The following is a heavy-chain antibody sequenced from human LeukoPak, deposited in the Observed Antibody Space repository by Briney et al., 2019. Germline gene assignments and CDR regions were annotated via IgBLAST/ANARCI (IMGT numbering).Heavy chain of an antibody. D-gene: IGHD3-22*01. J-gene: IGHJ4*02. CDR2: ISSSGSTI. CDR3: ARDLRYYYDSSDGY. CDR1: GFTFSSYE. Sequence: PGGSLRLSCAASGFTFSSYEMNRVRQAPGKGLEWVSYISSSGSTIYYADSVKGRFTISRDNAKNSLYLQMNSLRAEDTAVYYCARDLRYYYDSSDGYWGQGTLVTVSS. V-gene: IGHV3-48*03.